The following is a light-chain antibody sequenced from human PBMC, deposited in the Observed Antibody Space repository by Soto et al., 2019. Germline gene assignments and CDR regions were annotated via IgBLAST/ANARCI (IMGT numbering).Light chain of an antibody. V-gene: IGLV1-51*01. CDR2: DSN. CDR3: GVWDDSMTTYL. Sequence: QSSLTHPPSVSSAPGQMFTISCSGSSSNIGSFYVSWYQQLPVTAPKLLIYDSNKRPSGIPDRFSGSRSDTSATLAITGLQTGDEADYYCGVWDDSMTTYLFGAGTKVPVL. J-gene: IGLJ1*01. CDR1: SSNIGSFY.